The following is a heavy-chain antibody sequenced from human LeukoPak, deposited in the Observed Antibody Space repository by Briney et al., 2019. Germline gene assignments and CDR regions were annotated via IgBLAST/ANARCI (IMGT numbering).Heavy chain of an antibody. CDR1: GGSISTYY. J-gene: IGHJ4*02. Sequence: PSETLSLTCTVSGGSISTYYWSWIRQPPGKGLEWIGYIYYSRGTLYNPSLMSRVTLSVDTSKNQFSLKLSSVTAAGTAVYYCARHADTPLLRYGFDYWGQGTLVPVSS. CDR3: ARHADTPLLRYGFDY. V-gene: IGHV4-59*08. D-gene: IGHD2-15*01. CDR2: IYYSRGT.